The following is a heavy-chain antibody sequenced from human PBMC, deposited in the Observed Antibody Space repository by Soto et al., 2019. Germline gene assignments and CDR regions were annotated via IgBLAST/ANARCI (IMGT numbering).Heavy chain of an antibody. Sequence: ASVRVSCKASGYTFTVYYMHWVRQAPGQRLEWRGWINDGNGNTKYSQKFQGRVTITRDTSASTAYMELSSLRSEDTAVYYCARGAVDYYYYGMDVWGQGTTVTVSS. CDR3: ARGAVDYYYYGMDV. V-gene: IGHV1-3*01. J-gene: IGHJ6*02. CDR1: GYTFTVYY. CDR2: INDGNGNT. D-gene: IGHD2-15*01.